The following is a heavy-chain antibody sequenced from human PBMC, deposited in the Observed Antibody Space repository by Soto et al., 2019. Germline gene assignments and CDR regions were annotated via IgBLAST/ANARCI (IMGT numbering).Heavy chain of an antibody. V-gene: IGHV1-69*13. CDR2: IIPIFGTA. J-gene: IGHJ4*02. CDR1: GGTFSSDA. CDR3: ARFFFDSSSSHIDY. D-gene: IGHD6-6*01. Sequence: SVKVSCKASGGTFSSDAISWVRQAPGQGLEWMGGIIPIFGTANYAQKFQGRVTITADESTSTAYMELSSLRSEDTAVYYCARFFFDSSSSHIDYWGQGTLVTVSS.